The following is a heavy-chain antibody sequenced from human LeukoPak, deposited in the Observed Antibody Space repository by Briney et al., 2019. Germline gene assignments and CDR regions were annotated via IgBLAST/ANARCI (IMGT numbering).Heavy chain of an antibody. CDR1: GGSISSSSYY. D-gene: IGHD6-6*01. CDR3: ARVKYSSRRGIDP. J-gene: IGHJ5*02. CDR2: INHSGST. V-gene: IGHV4-39*07. Sequence: SETLSLTCTVSGGSISSSSYYWSWIRQPPGKGLEWIGEINHSGSTNYNPSLKSRVTISVDTSKNQFSLKLSSVTAADTAVYYCARVKYSSRRGIDPWGQGTLVTVSS.